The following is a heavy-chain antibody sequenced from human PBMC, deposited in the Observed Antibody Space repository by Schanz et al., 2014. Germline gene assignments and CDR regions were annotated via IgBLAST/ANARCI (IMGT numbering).Heavy chain of an antibody. V-gene: IGHV3-7*01. CDR3: ARVGIEGSSGRXXXY. CDR2: IRGDGSEK. Sequence: EVQLVESGGGLVEPGGSLRLSCAGTGFTFSAYWMTWVRQAPGKGLEWVANIRGDGSEKHYVDSVEGRFTISRDNAKXXXFLQMNSLRVXXXXXXXCARVGIEGSSGRXXXYWGQGTLVTVSS. CDR1: GFTFSAYW. D-gene: IGHD3-22*01. J-gene: IGHJ4*02.